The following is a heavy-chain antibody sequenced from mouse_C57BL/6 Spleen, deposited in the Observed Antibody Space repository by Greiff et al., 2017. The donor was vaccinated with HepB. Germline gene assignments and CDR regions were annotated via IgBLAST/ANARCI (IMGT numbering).Heavy chain of an antibody. V-gene: IGHV1-26*01. CDR2: INPNNGGT. J-gene: IGHJ2*01. D-gene: IGHD1-1*01. Sequence: VQLQQSGPELVKPGASVKISCKASGYTFTDYYMNWVKQSHGKSLEWIGDINPNNGGTSYNQKFKGKATLTVDKSSSTAYMELRSLTSEDSAVYYCARSLITTVAFDYWGQGTTLTVSS. CDR3: ARSLITTVAFDY. CDR1: GYTFTDYY.